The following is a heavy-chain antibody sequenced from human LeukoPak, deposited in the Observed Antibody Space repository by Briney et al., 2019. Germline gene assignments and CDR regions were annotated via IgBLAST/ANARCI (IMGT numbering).Heavy chain of an antibody. D-gene: IGHD6-6*01. CDR1: GFTVSSNY. J-gene: IGHJ4*02. CDR3: ARDLGQLGGRYFDY. Sequence: GGSLRLSCAASGFTVSSNYMSWVRQAPGKGLEWVSSISSSSSYIYYADSVKGRFTISRDNAKNSLYLQMNSLRAEDTAVYYCARDLGQLGGRYFDYWGQGTLVTVSS. CDR2: ISSSSSYI. V-gene: IGHV3-21*01.